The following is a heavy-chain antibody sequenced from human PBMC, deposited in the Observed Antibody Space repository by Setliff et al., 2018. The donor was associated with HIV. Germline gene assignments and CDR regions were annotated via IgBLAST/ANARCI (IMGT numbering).Heavy chain of an antibody. D-gene: IGHD5-12*01. V-gene: IGHV3-23*01. CDR1: GFTFKNSA. CDR2: ISNSDGRT. J-gene: IGHJ3*02. CDR3: AKMAGRDGYDDAVDN. Sequence: GGSLRLSCAASGFTFKNSAMSWVRQAPGEGLEWVSTISNSDGRTNYAASVKGRFTISRDNSKNTLYLQMNSLRDEDTAVYYCAKMAGRDGYDDAVDNWGQGTMVTVS.